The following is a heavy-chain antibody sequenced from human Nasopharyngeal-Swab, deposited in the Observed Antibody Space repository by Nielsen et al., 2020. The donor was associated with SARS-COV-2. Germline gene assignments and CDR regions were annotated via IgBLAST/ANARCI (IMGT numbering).Heavy chain of an antibody. CDR3: ARDESGDYLGLPFDH. D-gene: IGHD4-17*01. CDR2: IFSSGST. CDR1: GASISSRNNY. J-gene: IGHJ4*02. Sequence: SETLSLTCVVSGASISSRNNYWGWIRQSPGKELEWIGTIFSSGSTYNPSLKSRVTMSVDTSKNQFSLKLTSVTAADTAVYYCARDESGDYLGLPFDHWGRGTLVTVSS. V-gene: IGHV4-39*07.